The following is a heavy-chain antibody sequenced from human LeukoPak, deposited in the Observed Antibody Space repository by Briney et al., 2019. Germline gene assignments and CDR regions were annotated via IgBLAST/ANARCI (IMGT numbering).Heavy chain of an antibody. Sequence: SETLSLTCTVSGGSISSSSYYWGWIRQPPGKGLEWIGSIYYSGSTYYNPSLKSRVTISVDTSKNQFSLKLSSVTAADTAVYYCASPLGATDAFDIWGKGTTVTVSS. V-gene: IGHV4-39*01. J-gene: IGHJ3*02. CDR3: ASPLGATDAFDI. D-gene: IGHD1-26*01. CDR2: IYYSGST. CDR1: GGSISSSSYY.